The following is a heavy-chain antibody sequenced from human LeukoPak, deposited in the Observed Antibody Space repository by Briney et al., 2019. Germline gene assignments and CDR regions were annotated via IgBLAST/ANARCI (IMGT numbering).Heavy chain of an antibody. CDR3: ASSPEVLWFGGYFDY. J-gene: IGHJ4*02. CDR2: IKQDGSEK. D-gene: IGHD3-10*01. CDR1: GFSFRTYW. Sequence: GGSLRLSCAASGFSFRTYWMSWVRQAPGKGLEWVANIKQDGSEKYYVDSVKGRFTVSRDNAKNSLYLQMNSLRAEDTAVYYCASSPEVLWFGGYFDYWGQGTLVTVSS. V-gene: IGHV3-7*01.